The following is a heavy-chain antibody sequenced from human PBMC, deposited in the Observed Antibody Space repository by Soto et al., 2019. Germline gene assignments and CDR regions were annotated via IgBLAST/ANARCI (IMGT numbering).Heavy chain of an antibody. CDR1: GGSFSGYY. CDR3: ARDPGTAGLFGFDY. CDR2: IYYSGST. J-gene: IGHJ4*02. V-gene: IGHV4-31*11. Sequence: PSETLSLTCAVYGGSFSGYYWSWIRQHPGKGLEWIGYIYYSGSTYYNPSLKSRVTISVDTSKNQFSLKLSSVTAADTAVYYCARDPGTAGLFGFDYWGQGTLVTVSS. D-gene: IGHD1-1*01.